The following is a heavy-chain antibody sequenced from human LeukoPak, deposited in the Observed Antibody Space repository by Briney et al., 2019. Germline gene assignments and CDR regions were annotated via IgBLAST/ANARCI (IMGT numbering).Heavy chain of an antibody. D-gene: IGHD5-12*01. Sequence: GGILRLSCAASGFTFSSYVMSWVRQAPGKGLEWVSGICGSVGSTYYADSVKGRFTISRDNSRNTLYLQMSSLRAEDTATYYCAKGYVSHYYYGMDVWGQGTTATVSS. V-gene: IGHV3-23*01. CDR1: GFTFSSYV. J-gene: IGHJ6*02. CDR3: AKGYVSHYYYGMDV. CDR2: ICGSVGST.